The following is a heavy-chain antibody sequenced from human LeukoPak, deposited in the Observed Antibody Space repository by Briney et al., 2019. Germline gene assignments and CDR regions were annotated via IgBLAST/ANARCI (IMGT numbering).Heavy chain of an antibody. D-gene: IGHD3-22*01. J-gene: IGHJ4*02. CDR2: INPGSGST. Sequence: ASVTVSCKASGYTFTSYFIHWVRQAPGQGLEWMGIINPGSGSTSYTQKFRDRVTMTRDKSTSTVNMELSSLRSGDTAVYYCVRDLGYYDSSGYPTHFDYWGQGTLVTVSS. V-gene: IGHV1-46*01. CDR1: GYTFTSYF. CDR3: VRDLGYYDSSGYPTHFDY.